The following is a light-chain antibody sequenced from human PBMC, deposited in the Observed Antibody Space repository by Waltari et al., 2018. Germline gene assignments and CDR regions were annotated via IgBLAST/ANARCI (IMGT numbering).Light chain of an antibody. CDR3: QQYYNWPRT. J-gene: IGKJ1*01. CDR2: GAS. CDR1: PSASST. V-gene: IGKV3-15*01. Sequence: EIVMTQSPATLSASPGERATPSCRARPSASSTLAWFQQRPGQPPRPLIPGASTRATGIPARFSGSGSGAEFTLTISSLQSEDFAVYYCQQYYNWPRTFGQGTKVEI.